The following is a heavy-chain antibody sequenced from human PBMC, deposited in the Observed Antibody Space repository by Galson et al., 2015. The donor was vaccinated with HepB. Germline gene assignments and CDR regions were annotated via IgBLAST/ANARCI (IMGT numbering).Heavy chain of an antibody. CDR2: INPNSGGT. J-gene: IGHJ5*02. Sequence: SVKVSCKASAYTFTGYYMHWVRQAPGQGLEWMGWINPNSGGTNYAQKFQGRVTMTRDTSISTAYMELSRLRSDDTAVYYCAKVDDVLTTMRPWGQGTLVTVSS. V-gene: IGHV1-2*02. D-gene: IGHD3-9*01. CDR1: AYTFTGYY. CDR3: AKVDDVLTTMRP.